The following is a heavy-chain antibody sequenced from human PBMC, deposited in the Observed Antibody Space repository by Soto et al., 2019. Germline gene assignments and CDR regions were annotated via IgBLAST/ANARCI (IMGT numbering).Heavy chain of an antibody. CDR3: GRARSAAMVTSDY. CDR2: ISAYNDER. CDR1: GYSFSDYG. Sequence: QVQMVQSGPEVKKPGASVKVSCKAAGYSFSDYGVTWGRQSPGQGLQWMGWISAYNDERNYAQNFQDRITMTTDTSTSTAYVELRSLRSDDTAVYFCGRARSAAMVTSDYWGQGTLVTVSS. J-gene: IGHJ4*02. D-gene: IGHD5-18*01. V-gene: IGHV1-18*01.